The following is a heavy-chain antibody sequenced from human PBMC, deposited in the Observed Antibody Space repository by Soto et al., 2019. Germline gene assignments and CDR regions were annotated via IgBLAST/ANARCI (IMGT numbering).Heavy chain of an antibody. V-gene: IGHV3-53*02. CDR2: IYSDGRT. CDR3: ARCSGWYGQCYFDC. Sequence: DVQLVETGGGLIQPGGSLRLSCAASGFIVSSSYMSWVRQAPGKGLECVSVIYSDGRTYYADSVTGRFTISRDNAKNTLYLQMNSLSAEDTAVYYCARCSGWYGQCYFDCWGQGTLVTVSS. D-gene: IGHD6-13*01. CDR1: GFIVSSSY. J-gene: IGHJ4*02.